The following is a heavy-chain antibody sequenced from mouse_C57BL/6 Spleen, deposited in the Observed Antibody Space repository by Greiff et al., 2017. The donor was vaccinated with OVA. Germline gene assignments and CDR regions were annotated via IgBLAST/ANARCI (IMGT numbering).Heavy chain of an antibody. CDR1: ISPSTSGMGL. CDR3: WREGYDGYYGAWFAY. Sequence: QVTLKESGPGILQPSQTLSLACTFSGISPSTSGMGLSWLPKPSGKALEGLASIWNNDNYYPPSLKSRLTISKETSNYHVFLKLTSVDTADSATYYGAWREGYDGYYGAWFAYWGKGTLVTVAA. V-gene: IGHV8-2*01. D-gene: IGHD2-3*01. CDR2: WNNDNY. J-gene: IGHJ3*01.